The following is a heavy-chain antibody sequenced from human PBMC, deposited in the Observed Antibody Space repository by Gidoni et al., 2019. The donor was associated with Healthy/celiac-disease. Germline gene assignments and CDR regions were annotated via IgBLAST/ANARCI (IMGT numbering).Heavy chain of an antibody. Sequence: EVQLVESGGGLVQPGRSLRLSCAASGFPFGAYAMHWVRQAPGKGLEWVSGISWNSGSIGYADSVKGRFTISRDNAKNSLYLQMNSLRAEDTALYYCAKGPVSGSYYYYGMDVWGQGTTVTVSS. CDR2: ISWNSGSI. CDR1: GFPFGAYA. D-gene: IGHD2-15*01. CDR3: AKGPVSGSYYYYGMDV. V-gene: IGHV3-9*01. J-gene: IGHJ6*02.